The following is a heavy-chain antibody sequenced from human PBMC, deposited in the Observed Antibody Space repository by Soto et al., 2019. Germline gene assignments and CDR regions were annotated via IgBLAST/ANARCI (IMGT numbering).Heavy chain of an antibody. CDR3: GKWDVLMTTTVGWCNWFAP. J-gene: IGHJ5*02. V-gene: IGHV3-23*01. Sequence: EVQLLESGGSLVQPGGSLRLSCAASGFTFSTFAMNWVRQAPGEGLEWVSSISGSGGNTHYADSVKGRVTISRDNSNNTFYLKKNTMSAEETVVYCGGKWDVLMTTTVGWCNWFAPWGQGTLVIVSS. D-gene: IGHD4-17*01. CDR1: GFTFSTFA. CDR2: ISGSGGNT.